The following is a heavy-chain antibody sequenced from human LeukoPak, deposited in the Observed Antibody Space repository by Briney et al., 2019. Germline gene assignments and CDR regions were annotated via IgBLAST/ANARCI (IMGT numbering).Heavy chain of an antibody. CDR3: ATYCTNGVCYPH. D-gene: IGHD2-8*01. Sequence: GASVKVSCKASGSTFSTYAISWVRQAPGQGLEWMGGIIPIFGSGNYAQRFQGRVTITADESTSTAYMELSSLRSENTAIYYCATYCTNGVCYPHWGQGTLVTVSS. CDR2: IIPIFGSG. J-gene: IGHJ4*02. V-gene: IGHV1-69*13. CDR1: GSTFSTYA.